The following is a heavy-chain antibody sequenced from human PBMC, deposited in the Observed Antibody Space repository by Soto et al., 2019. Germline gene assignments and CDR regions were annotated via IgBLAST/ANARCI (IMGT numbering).Heavy chain of an antibody. J-gene: IGHJ4*02. CDR1: GFTFSSFA. V-gene: IGHV3-23*01. CDR3: AGPGYSSQDY. Sequence: GGSLRLSCAASGFTFSSFALSWVRQAPGKGLEWVSAISGGCDGTDYADSVKGRFTISRDNSKKTLHLHMNSLRVEDTAVYYCAGPGYSSQDYWGQGALVTVSS. D-gene: IGHD5-18*01. CDR2: ISGGCDGT.